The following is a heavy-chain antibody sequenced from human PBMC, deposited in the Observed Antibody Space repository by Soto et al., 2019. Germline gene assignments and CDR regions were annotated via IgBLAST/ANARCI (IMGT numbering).Heavy chain of an antibody. CDR3: ARGNCSSPNCYSFSGYYGTDV. Sequence: SETLSLTCTVSGGSISSYYWSWIRQPAGKGLEWIGRIYTSGSTNYIPSLKSRVTMSLDTSKNQFSLKLTSVTAADTALYYCARGNCSSPNCYSFSGYYGTDVWGQGTTVTVSS. V-gene: IGHV4-4*07. D-gene: IGHD2-2*01. J-gene: IGHJ6*02. CDR2: IYTSGST. CDR1: GGSISSYY.